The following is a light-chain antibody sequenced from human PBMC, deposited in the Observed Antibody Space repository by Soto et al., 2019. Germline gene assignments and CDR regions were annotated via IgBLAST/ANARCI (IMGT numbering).Light chain of an antibody. Sequence: LTQPASVSGSPGQSVTISCTGTSSDFGSYKFVSWYQHHPGTVPKVIIYETSKRPSGVSDRFSGSKSGNTASLTISGLQAEDEADYYCFSFTSTNTHVFGSGTKATVL. J-gene: IGLJ1*01. CDR3: FSFTSTNTHV. V-gene: IGLV2-23*01. CDR1: SSDFGSYKF. CDR2: ETS.